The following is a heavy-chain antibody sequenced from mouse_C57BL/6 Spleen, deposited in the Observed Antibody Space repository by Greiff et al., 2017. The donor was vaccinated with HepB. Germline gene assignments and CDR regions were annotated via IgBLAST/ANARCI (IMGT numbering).Heavy chain of an antibody. CDR2: ISYDGSN. CDR1: GYSITSGYY. V-gene: IGHV3-6*01. D-gene: IGHD2-3*01. CDR3: ARDRGNGYSLDY. Sequence: DVKLVESGPGLVKPSQSLSLTCSVTGYSITSGYYWNWIRQFPGNKLEWMGYISYDGSNNYNPSLKNRISITRDTSKNQFFLKLNSVTTEDTATYYCARDRGNGYSLDYWGQGTTLTVSS. J-gene: IGHJ2*01.